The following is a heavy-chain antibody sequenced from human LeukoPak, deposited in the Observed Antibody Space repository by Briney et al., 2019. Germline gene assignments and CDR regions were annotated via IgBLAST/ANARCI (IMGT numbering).Heavy chain of an antibody. CDR1: GGSISSSRYY. CDR3: ARLPIYSGYDQDTSDY. Sequence: PSETLSLTCTVPGGSISSSRYYTGWVRQPPGKGLEWIGSIYYSGSTYYNTSLKSRVTISVDTSKNQFSLKLSSVIAADTAVYYCARLPIYSGYDQDTSDYWGQGTLVTVSS. CDR2: IYYSGST. D-gene: IGHD5-12*01. V-gene: IGHV4-39*01. J-gene: IGHJ4*02.